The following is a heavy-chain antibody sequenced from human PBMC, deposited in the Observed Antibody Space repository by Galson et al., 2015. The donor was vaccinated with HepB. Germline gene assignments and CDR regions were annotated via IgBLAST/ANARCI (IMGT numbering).Heavy chain of an antibody. D-gene: IGHD5-24*01. CDR1: GYTFTSYY. V-gene: IGHV1-46*01. Sequence: SVKVSCKASGYTFTSYYMHWVRQAPGQGLEWMGVIKPGDSGTGYAQKFRGRVALTRDTSTSTVYMELSSLRSEDTAVYYCARRASSMAKTFDYWGQGTLLIVSS. CDR3: ARRASSMAKTFDY. J-gene: IGHJ4*02. CDR2: IKPGDSGT.